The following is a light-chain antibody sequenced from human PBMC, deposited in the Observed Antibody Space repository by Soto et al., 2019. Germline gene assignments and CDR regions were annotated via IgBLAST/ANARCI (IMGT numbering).Light chain of an antibody. CDR1: QSVTNSR. Sequence: EIVLTQSPGTLSLSPGERATLSCRASQSVTNSRLAWYQQKPGQAPKVLIYGGSNRATGIPDRFSGSGSGTDISLTISRLEPEDFAVYNCQQWSRSHRTFGQGTKLEIK. CDR2: GGS. V-gene: IGKV3-20*01. J-gene: IGKJ2*01. CDR3: QQWSRSHRT.